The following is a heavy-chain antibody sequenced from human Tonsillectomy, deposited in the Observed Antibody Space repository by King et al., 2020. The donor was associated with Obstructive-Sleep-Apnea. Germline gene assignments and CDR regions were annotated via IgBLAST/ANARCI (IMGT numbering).Heavy chain of an antibody. V-gene: IGHV4-34*01. CDR1: GGSFSVYS. Sequence: VQLQQWGAGLLKPPETLSLTCAVYGGSFSVYSLSWIRQFPGKGLEWIGEINHSGSASNNPSFKNRLTISVDTSNNQFSLKLSSVTAADTAVYYCAIGEVYYGDYDYWGQGTLVTVSS. D-gene: IGHD4-17*01. CDR2: INHSGSA. CDR3: AIGEVYYGDYDY. J-gene: IGHJ4*02.